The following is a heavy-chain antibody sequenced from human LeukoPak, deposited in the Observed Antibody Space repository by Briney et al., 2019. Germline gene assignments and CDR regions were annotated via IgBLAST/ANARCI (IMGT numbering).Heavy chain of an antibody. Sequence: PSETLSLTCTVSGGSISSSSYYWGWIRQPPGKGLEWIGSIYYSGSTYYNPSLKSRVTISVDTSKNQFSLKLSSVTAADTAVYYCARVLRGDDSSGPDAFDIWGQGTMVTVSS. V-gene: IGHV4-39*07. J-gene: IGHJ3*02. CDR3: ARVLRGDDSSGPDAFDI. CDR1: GGSISSSSYY. D-gene: IGHD3-22*01. CDR2: IYYSGST.